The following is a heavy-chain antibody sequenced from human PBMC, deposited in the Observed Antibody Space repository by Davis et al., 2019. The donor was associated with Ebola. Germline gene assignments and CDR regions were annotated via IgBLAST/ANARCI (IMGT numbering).Heavy chain of an antibody. CDR1: GYTFTSYA. Sequence: ASVKVSCKASGYTFTSYAMHWVRQAPGQRLEWMGWINAGNGNTKYSQKFQGRVTITRDTSASTAYMELSSLRSEDTAVYYCARDFVVVPAANWGWFDPWGQGTLVTVSS. CDR2: INAGNGNT. D-gene: IGHD2-2*01. CDR3: ARDFVVVPAANWGWFDP. V-gene: IGHV1-3*01. J-gene: IGHJ5*02.